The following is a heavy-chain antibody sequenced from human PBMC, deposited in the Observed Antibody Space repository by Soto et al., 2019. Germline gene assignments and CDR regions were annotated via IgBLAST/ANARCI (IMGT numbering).Heavy chain of an antibody. CDR2: ISSSGSTI. Sequence: QVQLVESGGGLVKPGGSLRLSGAASGFTFSDYYMSWIRQAPGKGLEWVSYISSSGSTIYYADSVKGRFTISRDNAKNSLYLQMNSLRAEDTAVYYCARDHSGGYDFWSGYYSYFDYWGQGTLVTVSS. CDR1: GFTFSDYY. V-gene: IGHV3-11*01. D-gene: IGHD3-3*01. J-gene: IGHJ4*02. CDR3: ARDHSGGYDFWSGYYSYFDY.